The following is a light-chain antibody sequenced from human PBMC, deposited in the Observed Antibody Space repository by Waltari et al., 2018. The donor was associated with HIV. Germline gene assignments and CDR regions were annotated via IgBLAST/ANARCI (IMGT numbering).Light chain of an antibody. J-gene: IGLJ3*02. CDR2: KDS. CDR1: ALPKQY. CDR3: QSSDSGGNYWA. V-gene: IGLV3-25*03. Sequence: SYELTQPPSVSVSPGQTATITCSGDALPKQYGYWYQQKPGKAPVVVLYKDSDRPSGIPGRFSGSSSGTSVSWTIRGVQAEDEADYYCQSSDSGGNYWAFGGGTKLTVL.